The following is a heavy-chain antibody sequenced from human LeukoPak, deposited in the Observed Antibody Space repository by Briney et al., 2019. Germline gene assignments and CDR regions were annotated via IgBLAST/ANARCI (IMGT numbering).Heavy chain of an antibody. Sequence: GESLKISCKGSGYSFTSYWIAWVRQMPGKGLEWMGIIYPGDSRTRYSPSFEGQVTLSADKSISTAYLQWSSLKAADTAMYYCARRLGDYNILNYFDSWGQGTLVTVSS. CDR1: GYSFTSYW. D-gene: IGHD3-16*01. J-gene: IGHJ4*02. CDR3: ARRLGDYNILNYFDS. CDR2: IYPGDSRT. V-gene: IGHV5-51*01.